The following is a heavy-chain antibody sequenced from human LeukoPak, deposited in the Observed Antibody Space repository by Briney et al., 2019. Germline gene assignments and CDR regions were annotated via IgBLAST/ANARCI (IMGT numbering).Heavy chain of an antibody. D-gene: IGHD6-13*01. V-gene: IGHV4-34*01. CDR2: ISHNGTT. Sequence: SETLSLTCAVYGGSFSDYYWSWIRQSPGKGLEWIGEISHNGTTNYSPSLKSRITISVDTSKNQFSLKLTSVTAADTAVYYCATGLQSSWYRPYFDYWGQGTLVTVSS. CDR3: ATGLQSSWYRPYFDY. J-gene: IGHJ4*02. CDR1: GGSFSDYY.